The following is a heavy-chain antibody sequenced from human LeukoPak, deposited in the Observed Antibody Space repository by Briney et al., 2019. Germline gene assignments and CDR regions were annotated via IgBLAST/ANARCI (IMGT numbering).Heavy chain of an antibody. CDR3: ARAGYYDSSGYYFDY. V-gene: IGHV4-59*02. D-gene: IGHD3-22*01. CDR1: GGSVSSYY. J-gene: IGHJ4*02. Sequence: SETLSLTCTVSGGSVSSYYWSWIRQPPGRGLEWIGYIYYSGSTNYNPSLKSRVTMSVDTSKNQFSLKLSSVTAADTAVYYCARAGYYDSSGYYFDYWGQGTLVTVSS. CDR2: IYYSGST.